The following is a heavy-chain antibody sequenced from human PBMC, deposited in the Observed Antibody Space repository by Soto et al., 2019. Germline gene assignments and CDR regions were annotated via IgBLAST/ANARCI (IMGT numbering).Heavy chain of an antibody. Sequence: EVQLLESGGGLVHPGGSLRLSCAASGFTFSDYAMSWVRQAPGKGLEWVSTISGSGGTTHYTDSVKGRFTISRDSSKNTLYLQMNSLRAEDTAVYYCAKSYGGNPFDYWGQGALLTVSS. CDR2: ISGSGGTT. D-gene: IGHD2-15*01. CDR3: AKSYGGNPFDY. CDR1: GFTFSDYA. J-gene: IGHJ4*02. V-gene: IGHV3-23*01.